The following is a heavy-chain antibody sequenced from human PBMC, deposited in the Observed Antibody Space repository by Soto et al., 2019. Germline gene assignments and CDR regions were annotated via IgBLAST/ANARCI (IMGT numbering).Heavy chain of an antibody. CDR1: GFSFSTYG. V-gene: IGHV3-30*18. J-gene: IGHJ4*02. D-gene: IGHD1-7*01. CDR2: ISNDGSNK. CDR3: AKGFGNYGAFDY. Sequence: QVHLVESGGGVVQPGRSLRLSCAASGFSFSTYGMHWVRQAPGKGLEWVAFISNDGSNKYYADSVKGRFTISRDNSKNTLYLQMISLRAEDTAVYYCAKGFGNYGAFDYWGQGTLVTVSS.